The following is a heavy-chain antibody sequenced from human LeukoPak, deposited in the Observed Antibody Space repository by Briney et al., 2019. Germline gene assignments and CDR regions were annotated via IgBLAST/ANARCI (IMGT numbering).Heavy chain of an antibody. V-gene: IGHV1-8*01. J-gene: IGHJ6*02. Sequence: ASVKVSCKASGYTFTSYDINLVRQATGQGLEWMGWMNPNSGNTGYAQKFQGRVTMTRNTSISTAYMELSSLRSEDTAVYYCARGPPSDFWSGYYLPLYYYYGMDVWGQGTTVTVSS. D-gene: IGHD3-3*01. CDR3: ARGPPSDFWSGYYLPLYYYYGMDV. CDR2: MNPNSGNT. CDR1: GYTFTSYD.